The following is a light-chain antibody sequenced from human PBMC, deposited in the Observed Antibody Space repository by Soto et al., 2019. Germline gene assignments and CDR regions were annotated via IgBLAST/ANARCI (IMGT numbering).Light chain of an antibody. J-gene: IGKJ1*01. Sequence: DIQMTQSPSTLSASIGDRVTITCRASQSIGRWLAWYQQKPGKAPKFLMYEASTLESGVPSRFSRSGSGTEFTLTISSLQPDDFATYYCQQYHSYPTWTFGQGTKVEIK. V-gene: IGKV1-5*03. CDR1: QSIGRW. CDR3: QQYHSYPTWT. CDR2: EAS.